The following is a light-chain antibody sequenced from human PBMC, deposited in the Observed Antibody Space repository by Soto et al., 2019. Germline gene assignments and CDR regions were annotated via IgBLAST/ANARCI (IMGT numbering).Light chain of an antibody. CDR3: QQRSDWPVT. CDR1: QSVSSY. J-gene: IGKJ3*01. V-gene: IGKV3-11*01. CDR2: DAS. Sequence: EIVLTQSPATLSLSPGERVTLSCRASQSVSSYLAWYQQKPGQAPRLLIYDASKRATGIPPRFSGRGSGTDFTLTISSLEPEDFAVYYCQQRSDWPVTFGPGTTVHFK.